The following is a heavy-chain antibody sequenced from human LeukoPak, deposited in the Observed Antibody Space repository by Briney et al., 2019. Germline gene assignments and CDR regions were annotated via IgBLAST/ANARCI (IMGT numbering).Heavy chain of an antibody. D-gene: IGHD3-9*01. CDR2: ISSSSSTI. V-gene: IGHV3-48*04. CDR3: ATSYDILIGYFGS. J-gene: IGHJ4*02. Sequence: GGSLRLSCAASGFTFSSYSMNWVRQAPGKGLEWVSYISSSSSTIYYADSVKGRFTISRDNAKNSLYLYVNSLRAEDTAVYYCATSYDILIGYFGSWGQGTLVTVSS. CDR1: GFTFSSYS.